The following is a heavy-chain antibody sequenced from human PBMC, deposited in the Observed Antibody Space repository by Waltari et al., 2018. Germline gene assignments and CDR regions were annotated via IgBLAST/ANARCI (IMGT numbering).Heavy chain of an antibody. CDR1: GYSISSGYY. CDR3: ARAHPTIWAGAWFDP. Sequence: QVQLQESGPGLVKPSETLSLTCAVSGYSISSGYYWGWIRQPPGKGLDWIGSIYHSGSTYSNPSLKSRVTISVDTSKNQFSLKLSSVTAADTAVYYCARAHPTIWAGAWFDPWGQGTLVTVSS. D-gene: IGHD3-3*01. CDR2: IYHSGST. J-gene: IGHJ5*02. V-gene: IGHV4-38-2*01.